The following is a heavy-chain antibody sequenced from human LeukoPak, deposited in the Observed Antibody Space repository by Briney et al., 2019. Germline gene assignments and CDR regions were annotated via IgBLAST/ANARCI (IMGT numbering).Heavy chain of an antibody. V-gene: IGHV3-74*01. J-gene: IGHJ4*02. Sequence: GGSLRLPCAASGFTFSTYWMHWVRQAPGKGLEWVSRIDTDGSRTSYADSVRGRFTISRDNAKNTLYLQMNSLRDEDTAVYYCARRMSSGWALEDYWGQGTLVTVSS. CDR1: GFTFSTYW. D-gene: IGHD6-19*01. CDR2: IDTDGSRT. CDR3: ARRMSSGWALEDY.